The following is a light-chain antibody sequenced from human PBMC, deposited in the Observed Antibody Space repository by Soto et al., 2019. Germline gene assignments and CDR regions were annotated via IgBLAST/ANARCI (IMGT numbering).Light chain of an antibody. Sequence: DIPMTQSPSSLSASVGDRVTITCRASQSISRYLNWYQLKPGKAPNLLIYTTSSLQSVVPSRFSGSGSETDFTLTISSLQPEDFATYYCQQSYSTPFTFGPGTKVDIK. V-gene: IGKV1-39*01. CDR1: QSISRY. CDR3: QQSYSTPFT. J-gene: IGKJ3*01. CDR2: TTS.